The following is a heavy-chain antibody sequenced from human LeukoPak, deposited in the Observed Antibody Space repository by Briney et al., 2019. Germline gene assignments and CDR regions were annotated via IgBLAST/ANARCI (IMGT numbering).Heavy chain of an antibody. D-gene: IGHD3-22*01. V-gene: IGHV3-48*04. Sequence: GGSLRLSCAASGFTFSNYGMHWVRQAPGKGLEWVSYISSGSTTIDYADSVKGRFTISRDNAKNSLYLQMNSLRAEDTAIYYCARDQAHYFDTTGDAFDTWGQGTMVTVSS. CDR3: ARDQAHYFDTTGDAFDT. CDR1: GFTFSNYG. J-gene: IGHJ3*02. CDR2: ISSGSTTI.